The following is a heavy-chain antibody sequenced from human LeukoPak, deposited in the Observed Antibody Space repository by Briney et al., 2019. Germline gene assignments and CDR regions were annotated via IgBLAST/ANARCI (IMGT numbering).Heavy chain of an antibody. CDR2: INRDGSST. V-gene: IGHV3-74*01. CDR1: GIIFSNYW. D-gene: IGHD5-18*01. CDR3: ARGGGYSYGSFDY. J-gene: IGHJ4*02. Sequence: GSLRLSCAASGIIFSNYWMHWVRQAPGKGLVWVSRINRDGSSTNYADSVKGRFTISRDNAKNTVYLQMNSLRAEDTAVYYCARGGGYSYGSFDYWGQGTLVTVSS.